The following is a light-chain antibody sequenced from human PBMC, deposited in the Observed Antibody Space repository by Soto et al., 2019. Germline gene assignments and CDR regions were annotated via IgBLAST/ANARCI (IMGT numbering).Light chain of an antibody. J-gene: IGKJ2*01. CDR3: QQAYGFPFT. CDR1: EDVSRW. V-gene: IGKV1-12*02. CDR2: AAS. Sequence: DIQMTQSPSSVSASVGDRVIITCRASEDVSRWLAWYQQRPGKAPKLLIYAASTLQTGVPSRFAGSGSGTDFSLTISSLRPDDFASYSCQQAYGFPFTFGQGTKVEIK.